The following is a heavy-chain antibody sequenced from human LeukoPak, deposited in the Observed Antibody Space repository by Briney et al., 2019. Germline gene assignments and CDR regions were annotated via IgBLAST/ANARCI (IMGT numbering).Heavy chain of an antibody. CDR3: ARDLHDYDILTGYQRPRNYYYMDV. D-gene: IGHD3-9*01. V-gene: IGHV3-23*01. J-gene: IGHJ6*03. CDR2: ISGSGGST. CDR1: GFTFSSYG. Sequence: GGSLRLSCAASGFTFSSYGMSWVRQAPGKGLEWVSAISGSGGSTYYADSVKGRFTISRDNSKNTLYLQMNSLRAEDTAVYYCARDLHDYDILTGYQRPRNYYYMDVWGKGTTVTISS.